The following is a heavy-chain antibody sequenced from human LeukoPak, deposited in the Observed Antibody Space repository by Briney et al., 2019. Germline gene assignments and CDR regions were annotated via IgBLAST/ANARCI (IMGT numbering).Heavy chain of an antibody. V-gene: IGHV1-2*04. CDR3: ARDPGGSGSYLYYFDY. Sequence: ASVKVSCKASGYTFTGYYMHWVRQAPGQGLEWMGWINPNSGGTNYAQKFQGWVTMTGDTSISTAYMELSRLRSDDTAVYYCARDPGGSGSYLYYFDYWGQGTLVTVSS. D-gene: IGHD3-10*01. J-gene: IGHJ4*02. CDR2: INPNSGGT. CDR1: GYTFTGYY.